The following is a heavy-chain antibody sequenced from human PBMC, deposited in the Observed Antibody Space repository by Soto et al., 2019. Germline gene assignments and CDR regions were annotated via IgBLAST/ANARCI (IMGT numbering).Heavy chain of an antibody. J-gene: IGHJ4*02. CDR3: AKDEHEYSRSPDAFDY. CDR2: ISGSGGST. Sequence: EVQLLESGGGLVQPGGSLRLSCAASGFTFSTYAMTWVRQAPGKGLEWVSAISGSGGSTFYADSVKGRFTISRDNSKNTLYLQMNSPRGEDTAVYYCAKDEHEYSRSPDAFDYWGQGTLVTVSS. V-gene: IGHV3-23*01. CDR1: GFTFSTYA. D-gene: IGHD6-6*01.